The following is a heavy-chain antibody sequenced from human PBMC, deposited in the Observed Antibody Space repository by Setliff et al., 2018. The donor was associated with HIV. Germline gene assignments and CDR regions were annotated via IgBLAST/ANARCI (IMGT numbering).Heavy chain of an antibody. CDR3: ARHDADGGGPFFQH. V-gene: IGHV4-39*01. Sequence: ETLSLTCTVSGGSISSSSYYWGWIRQPPGKGLEWIGSIYYSGSTYYNPSLKSRVTISVDTSKNQFSLKLSSVTAADTAVYYCARHDADGGGPFFQHWGQGTPVTVSS. CDR1: GGSISSSSYY. CDR2: IYYSGST. J-gene: IGHJ1*01. D-gene: IGHD3-16*01.